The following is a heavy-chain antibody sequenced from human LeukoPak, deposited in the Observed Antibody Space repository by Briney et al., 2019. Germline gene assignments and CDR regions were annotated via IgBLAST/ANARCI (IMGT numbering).Heavy chain of an antibody. CDR2: IIPIFGTA. CDR1: GGTFSSYA. D-gene: IGHD3-9*01. CDR3: ARSTYYDILNAFDI. V-gene: IGHV1-69*05. Sequence: ASVKVSCKASGGTFSSYAISWVRQAPGQGLEWMGGIIPIFGTANYAQKFQGRVTITTDESTSTACMELSSLRSEDTAVYYCARSTYYDILNAFDIWGQGTMVTVSS. J-gene: IGHJ3*02.